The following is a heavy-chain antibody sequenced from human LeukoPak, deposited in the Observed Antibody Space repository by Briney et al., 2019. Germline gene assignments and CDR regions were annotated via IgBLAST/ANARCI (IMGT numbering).Heavy chain of an antibody. Sequence: PGGSLRLSCAASGFTFSSYEMNWVRQAPGKGLEWVSYISSSGSTIYYADSVKGRFTISRDNAKNSLYLQMNSLRAEDTAVYYCARDREPTNYDFWSGYYRQAWVGAFDIWGQGTMVTVSS. D-gene: IGHD3-3*01. CDR3: ARDREPTNYDFWSGYYRQAWVGAFDI. V-gene: IGHV3-48*03. CDR2: ISSSGSTI. J-gene: IGHJ3*02. CDR1: GFTFSSYE.